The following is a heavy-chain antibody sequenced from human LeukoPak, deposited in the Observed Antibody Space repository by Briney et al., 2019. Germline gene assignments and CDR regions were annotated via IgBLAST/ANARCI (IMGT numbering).Heavy chain of an antibody. CDR2: INHSGST. J-gene: IGHJ6*04. D-gene: IGHD3-10*01. CDR1: GGSFSGYY. CDR3: ARGIVRYYYGSGRAGMDV. Sequence: SETLSLTCAVYGGSFSGYYWSWIRQPPGKGLEWIGGINHSGSTNYNPSLKSRVTISVDTSKNQFSLKLSSVTAADTAVYYCARGIVRYYYGSGRAGMDVWGKGTTVTVSS. V-gene: IGHV4-34*01.